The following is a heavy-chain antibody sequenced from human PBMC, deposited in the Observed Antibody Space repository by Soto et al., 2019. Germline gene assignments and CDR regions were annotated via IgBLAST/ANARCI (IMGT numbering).Heavy chain of an antibody. Sequence: SGALSLTSAVSCVSIGTGAYYWVCCRQARGKGGEWIGVINHRENTYLSPSLKDRVTMSVDTSKNSFSLKLSSATAADTGLYYCSRRAPEGFDPWGQGTPVTVSS. CDR1: CVSIGTGAYY. CDR2: INHRENT. V-gene: IGHV4-39*01. J-gene: IGHJ5*02. CDR3: SRRAPEGFDP.